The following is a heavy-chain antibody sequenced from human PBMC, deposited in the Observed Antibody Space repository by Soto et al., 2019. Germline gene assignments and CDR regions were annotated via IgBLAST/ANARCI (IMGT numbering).Heavy chain of an antibody. CDR3: ARGVVVVAATTPYGDYYYGMDV. J-gene: IGHJ6*02. CDR1: GYTFTSYA. D-gene: IGHD2-15*01. Sequence: ASVKVSCKASGYTFTSYAMHWVRQAPGQRLEWMGWINAGNGNTKYSQKFQGRVTITRDTSASTAYMELSRLRSDDTAVYYCARGVVVVAATTPYGDYYYGMDVWGQGTTVTVSS. V-gene: IGHV1-3*01. CDR2: INAGNGNT.